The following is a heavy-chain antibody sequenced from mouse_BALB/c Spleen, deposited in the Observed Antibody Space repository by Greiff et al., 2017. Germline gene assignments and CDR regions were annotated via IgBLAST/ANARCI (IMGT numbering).Heavy chain of an antibody. CDR3: ASPSYYGSSYSMDY. Sequence: VQLQESGPGLVQPSQSLSITCTVSGFSLTSYGVHWVRQSPGKGLEWLGVIWSGGSTDYNAAFISRLSISKDNSKSQVFFKMNSLQANDTAIYYCASPSYYGSSYSMDYWGQGTSVTVSS. CDR2: IWSGGST. D-gene: IGHD1-1*01. J-gene: IGHJ4*01. CDR1: GFSLTSYG. V-gene: IGHV2-2*02.